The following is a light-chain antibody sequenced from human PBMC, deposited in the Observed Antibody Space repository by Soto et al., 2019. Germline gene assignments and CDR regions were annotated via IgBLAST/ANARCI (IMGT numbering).Light chain of an antibody. CDR3: QEYDDLMYT. CDR2: DAS. CDR1: QDISNS. Sequence: DIQMTQSPSSLSASVGDRVTITCQASQDISNSLNWYQQKPGTAPKLLIYDASNLETGVPSRFSGSGSGTDFTFTISSLQPEDIATYYCQEYDDLMYTFGQGTKLEIK. J-gene: IGKJ2*01. V-gene: IGKV1-33*01.